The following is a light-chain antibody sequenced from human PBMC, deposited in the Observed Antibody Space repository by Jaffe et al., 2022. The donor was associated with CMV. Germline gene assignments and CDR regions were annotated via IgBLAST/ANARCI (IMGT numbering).Light chain of an antibody. J-gene: IGKJ1*01. CDR3: MQALQTPRT. V-gene: IGKV2-28*01. Sequence: DIVMTQSPLSLPVTPGESVSISCKSSQSLMHSNGFNYLDWYLQKPGQSPQLLIYTGSNRASGVPDRFSGSESGTDFTLRISRVEAEDVGVYYCMQALQTPRTFGQGTKVEIK. CDR2: TGS. CDR1: QSLMHSNGFNY.